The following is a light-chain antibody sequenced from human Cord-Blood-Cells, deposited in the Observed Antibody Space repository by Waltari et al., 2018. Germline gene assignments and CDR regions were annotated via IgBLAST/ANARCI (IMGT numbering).Light chain of an antibody. Sequence: QAVLTQPSSLSASPGASASLTCTLRSGINVGTYRIYWYQQKPGSPPQYLLRYKSDSDKQQGSGVPSRFSGSKEASANAGILLISGLQSEEEADYYCMIWHSSAYVFGTGTKVTVL. CDR2: YKSDSDK. CDR3: MIWHSSAYV. J-gene: IGLJ1*01. CDR1: SGINVGTYR. V-gene: IGLV5-45*02.